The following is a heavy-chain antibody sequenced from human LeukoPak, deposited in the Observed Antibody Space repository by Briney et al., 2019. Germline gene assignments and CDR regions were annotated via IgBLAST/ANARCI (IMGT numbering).Heavy chain of an antibody. CDR3: ARDREGLDS. CDR2: ISPNSGDT. V-gene: IGHV1-2*02. Sequence: ASVKVSCKASGYRFSDYNIHWVRQAPGQGPEGMGWISPNSGDTTYAQKFQGGVTLTSDTSTSTAYMDLRRLTSDDTAVYYCARDREGLDSWGQGTLVTVSS. J-gene: IGHJ5*01. CDR1: GYRFSDYN.